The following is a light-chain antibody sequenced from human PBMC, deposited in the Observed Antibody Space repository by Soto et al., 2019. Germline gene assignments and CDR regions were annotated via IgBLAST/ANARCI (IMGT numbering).Light chain of an antibody. CDR2: DAS. CDR1: QSVSSY. Sequence: EIVLTQSPATLSLSPGERATLSCRASQSVSSYLAWYQQKPGQAPRLLIYDASNRATGIPARFSGSGSGTDFTLTISSLEPEYFAVYYGQQRSNWPPITFGQGTRLEIK. CDR3: QQRSNWPPIT. V-gene: IGKV3-11*01. J-gene: IGKJ5*01.